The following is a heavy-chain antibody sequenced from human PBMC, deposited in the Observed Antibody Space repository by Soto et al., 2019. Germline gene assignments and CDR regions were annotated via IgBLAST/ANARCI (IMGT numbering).Heavy chain of an antibody. CDR1: VFTFGSYA. CDR2: ISYDGSNK. J-gene: IGHJ4*02. V-gene: IGHV3-30-3*01. CDR3: AIDDTYYYDSSGPGAFDY. D-gene: IGHD3-22*01. Sequence: GGSLRLSCAASVFTFGSYAVHWVRQAPGKGLEWVAVISYDGSNKYYPDSVKRRFTISRDNSKDTLYLQMNSQRAEDRAVYYCAIDDTYYYDSSGPGAFDYWGQGTLVTVPS.